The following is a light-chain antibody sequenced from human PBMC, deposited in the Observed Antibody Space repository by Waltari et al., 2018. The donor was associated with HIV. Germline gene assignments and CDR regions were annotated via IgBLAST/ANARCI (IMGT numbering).Light chain of an antibody. Sequence: QSVLTPPPSASGTPGQRVTISSSGRSSRIDIHTLNWYQQRPGTAPKLLIANSNQRPSGVPDRFSGSKSGTSASLAISGLQSEDEADYFCAAWDDRLSVVFGGGTKLTVL. CDR1: SSRIDIHT. CDR2: NSN. CDR3: AAWDDRLSVV. J-gene: IGLJ3*02. V-gene: IGLV1-44*01.